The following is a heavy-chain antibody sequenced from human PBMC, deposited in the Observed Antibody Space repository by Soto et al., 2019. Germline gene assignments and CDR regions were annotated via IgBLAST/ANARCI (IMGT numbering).Heavy chain of an antibody. CDR1: GGSINSSKW. J-gene: IGHJ6*02. CDR2: IDHNGIT. V-gene: IGHV4-4*02. Sequence: VQLQESGPGLVKPSGTLSLTCAVSGGSINSSKWWTWVRQVPGKGLEWIGKIDHNGITNYNPSVKSRVTISQXXSXXQLALQLTSVTAADTAVYYCARLNRDYYYYGMYVWGQGTTVTVSS. CDR3: ARLNRDYYYYGMYV.